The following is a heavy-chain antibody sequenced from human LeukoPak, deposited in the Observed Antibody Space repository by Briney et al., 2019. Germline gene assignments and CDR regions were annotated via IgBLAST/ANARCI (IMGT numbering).Heavy chain of an antibody. D-gene: IGHD3-10*01. V-gene: IGHV4-59*08. J-gene: IGHJ4*02. CDR2: IYYSGST. CDR1: GGSISGYY. Sequence: SETLSLTCTVSGGSISGYYWSWIRQPPGKGLEWIGYIYYSGSTNYNPSLKSRVTISVDTSKNQFSLKLSSVTAADTAVYYCARHLGAGYGSGSLRPYYFDYWGQGTLVTVSS. CDR3: ARHLGAGYGSGSLRPYYFDY.